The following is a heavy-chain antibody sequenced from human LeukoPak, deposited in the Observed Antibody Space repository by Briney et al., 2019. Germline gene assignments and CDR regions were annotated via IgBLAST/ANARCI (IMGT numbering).Heavy chain of an antibody. J-gene: IGHJ4*02. Sequence: GASVKVSCKASGYTFTGYYMHWVRQAPGQGLEWMGWINPNSGGTNYAQKFQGRVTITADESTSTAYMELSSLRSEDTAVYYCARGDYGTGSYYNAEMNYWGQGTLVTVSS. D-gene: IGHD3-10*01. CDR2: INPNSGGT. CDR1: GYTFTGYY. V-gene: IGHV1-2*02. CDR3: ARGDYGTGSYYNAEMNY.